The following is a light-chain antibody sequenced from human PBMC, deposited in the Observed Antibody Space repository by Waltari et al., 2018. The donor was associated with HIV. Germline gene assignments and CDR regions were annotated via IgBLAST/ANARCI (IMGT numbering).Light chain of an antibody. Sequence: DFVMTQSPDSLAVSLGEPATVHCRSSQNIKIFLAWYQHKPGQPPKLLIYWAATRESGVPDRFSGSGFGTDFSLAISSLQPEDVAIYYCQQYYSTPTVSFGGGTRVEI. CDR2: WAA. J-gene: IGKJ4*01. CDR1: QNIKIF. V-gene: IGKV4-1*01. CDR3: QQYYSTPTVS.